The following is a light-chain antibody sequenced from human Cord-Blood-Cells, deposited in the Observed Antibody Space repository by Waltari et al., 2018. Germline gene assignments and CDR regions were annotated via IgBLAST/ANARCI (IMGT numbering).Light chain of an antibody. Sequence: QSALTQPPSASGSPGQSVTIPCTGTSSDVGGYNYVSWYQQHPGKAPKLMISEVSKRPCGVPARFSGSKSGNAASLTVSELQAEDEADYYCSSYAGSNNLVFGGGTKLTVL. J-gene: IGLJ2*01. CDR1: SSDVGGYNY. V-gene: IGLV2-8*01. CDR3: SSYAGSNNLV. CDR2: EVS.